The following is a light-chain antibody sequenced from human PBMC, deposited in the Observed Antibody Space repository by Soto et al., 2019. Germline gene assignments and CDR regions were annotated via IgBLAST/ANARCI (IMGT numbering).Light chain of an antibody. CDR3: QQRNTWPFT. Sequence: EILLTQSPATLSLSPGERATLSCRASQDVDSYLAWYQQTPGQAPRLLIYDASNRAPGNPAKFSGSGSGTDFTLTIRSLAPEDFAVYYCQQRNTWPFTFGPGTKVDIK. CDR1: QDVDSY. CDR2: DAS. V-gene: IGKV3-11*01. J-gene: IGKJ3*01.